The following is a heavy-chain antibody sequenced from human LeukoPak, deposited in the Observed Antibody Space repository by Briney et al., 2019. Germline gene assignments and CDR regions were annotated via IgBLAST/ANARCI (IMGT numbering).Heavy chain of an antibody. Sequence: VASVKVSCKASGGTFSSYAISWVRQAPGQGLEWMGGIIPIFGTANYAQKFQGRVTITADESTSTAYMELSSLRSEDTAVYYCARMDIVVVPAAIRNYYYGMDVWGQGTTVTVSS. J-gene: IGHJ6*02. CDR1: GGTFSSYA. CDR2: IIPIFGTA. CDR3: ARMDIVVVPAAIRNYYYGMDV. V-gene: IGHV1-69*13. D-gene: IGHD2-2*02.